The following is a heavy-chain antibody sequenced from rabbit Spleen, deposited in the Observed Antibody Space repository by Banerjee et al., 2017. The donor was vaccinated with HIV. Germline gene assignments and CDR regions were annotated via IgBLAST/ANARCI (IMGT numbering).Heavy chain of an antibody. Sequence: QSLEESGGGLVKPGASLTLTCKASGFSFSSSDYICWVRQAPGKGLEWIGYIDPVFGITYYASWVNGRFTISSHNAQNTVDLQMNSLTAADTATYFCARDTSSSFSSYGMDLWGPGTLVTVS. CDR3: ARDTSSSFSSYGMDL. CDR1: GFSFSSSDY. D-gene: IGHD1-1*01. J-gene: IGHJ6*01. V-gene: IGHV1S40*01. CDR2: IDPVFGIT.